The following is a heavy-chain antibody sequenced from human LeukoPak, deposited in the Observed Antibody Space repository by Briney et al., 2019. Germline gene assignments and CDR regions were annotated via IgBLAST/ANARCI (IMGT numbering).Heavy chain of an antibody. D-gene: IGHD6-13*01. Sequence: GESLKISCRGDRDIFFNFWIGWVRQMPGKGLEWMGIIYPDDSNTRYSPSFQGQVIISVDKSISTAYLQWRGLKASDTAMYYCARHIAASDTSSWFDPWGQGTLVTVSP. CDR3: ARHIAASDTSSWFDP. CDR2: IYPDDSNT. CDR1: RDIFFNFW. V-gene: IGHV5-51*01. J-gene: IGHJ5*02.